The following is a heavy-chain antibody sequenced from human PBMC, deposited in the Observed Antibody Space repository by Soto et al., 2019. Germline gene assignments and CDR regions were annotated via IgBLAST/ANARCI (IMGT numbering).Heavy chain of an antibody. D-gene: IGHD3-3*01. CDR2: ISSSSSYI. J-gene: IGHJ4*02. CDR1: GFTFSNYS. CDR3: ARARWSGHYFDY. V-gene: IGHV3-21*01. Sequence: GSLRLSCAASGFTFSNYSMNWVRQAPGKGLEWVSSISSSSSYIYYADSVKGRFTISRDNAKNSLYLQMNSLRAEDTAVYYCARARWSGHYFDYWGQGTLVTVSS.